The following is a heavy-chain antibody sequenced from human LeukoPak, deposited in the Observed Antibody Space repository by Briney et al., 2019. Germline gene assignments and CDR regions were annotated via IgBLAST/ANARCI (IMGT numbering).Heavy chain of an antibody. CDR2: IYYSGST. J-gene: IGHJ2*01. D-gene: IGHD1-26*01. V-gene: IGHV4-59*01. Sequence: SSETLSLTCTVSGGSISSYYWSWIRQSPGKGLEWIGYIYYSGSTSYNPSLKSRVTISVDTSKNQFSLKPSSVTAADTAVYNCARGGALRGTFDWYFDLWGRGTLVTVSP. CDR1: GGSISSYY. CDR3: ARGGALRGTFDWYFDL.